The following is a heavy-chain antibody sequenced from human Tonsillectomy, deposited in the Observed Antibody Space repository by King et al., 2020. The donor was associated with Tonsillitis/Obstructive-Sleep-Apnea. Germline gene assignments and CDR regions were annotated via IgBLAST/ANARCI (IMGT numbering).Heavy chain of an antibody. CDR2: IDPSDSYT. J-gene: IGHJ5*02. CDR3: ARQVRGSGTYYNNWFDP. D-gene: IGHD3-10*01. V-gene: IGHV5-10-1*01. Sequence: QLVQSGAEVKKPGESLMISSKGSGYSFSLYWLNWVRQMPGKGLEWMGRIDPSDSYTKYGPSFQGHVTISAYKSISTAYLQWNSLKASDTAIYYCARQVRGSGTYYNNWFDPWGQGTLVTVSS. CDR1: GYSFSLYW.